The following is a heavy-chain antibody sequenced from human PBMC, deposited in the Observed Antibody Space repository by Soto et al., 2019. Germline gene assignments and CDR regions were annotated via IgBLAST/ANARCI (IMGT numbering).Heavy chain of an antibody. CDR2: TSYDGSNK. D-gene: IGHD6-13*01. J-gene: IGHJ6*02. V-gene: IGHV3-30*18. CDR3: AKDRCSRRRYYYYGMDV. Sequence: SLRLSCAASGFTFSSYGMHWVRQAPGKGLEWVAVTSYDGSNKYYADSVKGRFTISRDNSKNTLYLQMNSLRAEDTAVYYCAKDRCSRRRYYYYGMDVWGQGTTVTVSS. CDR1: GFTFSSYG.